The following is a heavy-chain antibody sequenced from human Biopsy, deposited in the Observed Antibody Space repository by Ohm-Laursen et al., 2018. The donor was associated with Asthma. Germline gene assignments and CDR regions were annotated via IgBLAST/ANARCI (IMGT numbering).Heavy chain of an antibody. CDR1: GFNFGNYA. Sequence: GSLRLSCTAPGFNFGNYAMAWVRQAPGKGLEWVSTISGSSIIIHYGGSVKGRFTISRDNSKNTMYLVMNSLRPEDTAVYYCARDESFSMASGSWFDPWGQGTLVTVSS. CDR2: ISGSSIII. V-gene: IGHV3-23*01. CDR3: ARDESFSMASGSWFDP. J-gene: IGHJ5*02. D-gene: IGHD2/OR15-2a*01.